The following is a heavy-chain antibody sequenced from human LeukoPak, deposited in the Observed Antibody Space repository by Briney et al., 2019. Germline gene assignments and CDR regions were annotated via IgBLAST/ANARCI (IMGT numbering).Heavy chain of an antibody. CDR2: INHSGST. CDR1: GGSISSGGYS. J-gene: IGHJ4*02. D-gene: IGHD5-18*01. V-gene: IGHV4-34*01. CDR3: ARGLRYTYGHHANDY. Sequence: PSETLSLTCAVSGGSISSGGYSWSWIRQPPGTGLEWIGEINHSGSTNYNPSLKSRVTISVDTSKNQFSLKLSSVTAADTAVYYCARGLRYTYGHHANDYWGQGTLVTVSS.